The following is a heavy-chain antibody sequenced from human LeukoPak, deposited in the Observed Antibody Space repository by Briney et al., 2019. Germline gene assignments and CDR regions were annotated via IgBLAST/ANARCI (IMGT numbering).Heavy chain of an antibody. CDR1: GYTFTSYG. V-gene: IGHV1-18*01. CDR3: ARARIIPYSYGPSYGMDV. CDR2: ISAYNGNT. J-gene: IGHJ6*02. D-gene: IGHD5-18*01. Sequence: GASVKVSCKASGYTFTSYGISWVRQAPGQGLEWMGWISAYNGNTNYAQKFQGRVTMTRDTSTSTVYMELSSLRSEDTAVYYCARARIIPYSYGPSYGMDVWGQGTTVTVSS.